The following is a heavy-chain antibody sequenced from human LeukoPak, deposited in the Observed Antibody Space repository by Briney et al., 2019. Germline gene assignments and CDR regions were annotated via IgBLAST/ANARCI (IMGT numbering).Heavy chain of an antibody. Sequence: GGSLRPSCAASGFTFDDYAMHWVRQAPGKGLEWVSGISWNSGSIGYADSVKGRFTISRDNAKNSLYLQMNSLRAEDTALYYCAKDLIIYDFYGMDVWGQGTTVTVSS. CDR1: GFTFDDYA. J-gene: IGHJ6*02. D-gene: IGHD3-3*01. CDR2: ISWNSGSI. V-gene: IGHV3-9*01. CDR3: AKDLIIYDFYGMDV.